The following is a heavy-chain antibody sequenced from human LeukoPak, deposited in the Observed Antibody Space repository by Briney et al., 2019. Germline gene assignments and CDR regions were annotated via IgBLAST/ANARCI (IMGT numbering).Heavy chain of an antibody. CDR2: INHSGST. CDR1: GFTFSSYS. Sequence: EAGGSLRLSCAASGFTFSSYSMNWVRQTPGKGLEWIGEINHSGSTNYNPSLKSRVTISVDTSKNQFSLKLSSVTAADTAVYYCARQAGGGSYYVDYWGQGTLVTVSS. V-gene: IGHV4-34*01. D-gene: IGHD1-26*01. CDR3: ARQAGGGSYYVDY. J-gene: IGHJ4*02.